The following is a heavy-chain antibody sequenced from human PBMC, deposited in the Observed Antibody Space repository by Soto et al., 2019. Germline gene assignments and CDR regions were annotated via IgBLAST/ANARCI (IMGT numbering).Heavy chain of an antibody. CDR1: GFTFSNAW. J-gene: IGHJ4*02. Sequence: GGSLRLSCAASGFTFSNAWMNWVRQAPGKGLEWVGRIKSKTDGGTTDYAAPVKGRFTISRDDSKNTLYLQMNSLKTEDTAVYYCTTDRGYYYTQLNDYWGQGTLVTVSS. V-gene: IGHV3-15*07. CDR2: IKSKTDGGTT. CDR3: TTDRGYYYTQLNDY. D-gene: IGHD3-22*01.